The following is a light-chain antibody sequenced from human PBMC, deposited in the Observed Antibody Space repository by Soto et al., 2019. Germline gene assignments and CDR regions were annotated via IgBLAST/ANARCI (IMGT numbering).Light chain of an antibody. CDR2: VAS. J-gene: IGKJ2*02. V-gene: IGKV1-39*01. Sequence: DIQMTQSLSSLSASVGDTVTITCRASQSISNSLSWYQQKPGKAPKFLIYVASTLQRGVPSRFSGSGSGTDFPLTISSLQPEDVATYYCQPTFGPPCTFGQGTKLEIK. CDR1: QSISNS. CDR3: QPTFGPPCT.